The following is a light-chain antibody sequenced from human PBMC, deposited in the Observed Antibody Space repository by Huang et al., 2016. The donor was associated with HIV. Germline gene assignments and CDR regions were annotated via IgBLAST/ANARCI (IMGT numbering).Light chain of an antibody. CDR2: SAS. J-gene: IGKJ1*01. V-gene: IGKV1-8*01. CDR1: QGIISY. CDR3: QQYYSYPRT. Sequence: AIRMTQSPSSLSASTGDRVTITCRASQGIISYLAWYQQKPGKAPKRLIYSASTLQSGVPSRFSGSGSGTDFTLTISCLQSEDFATYYCQQYYSYPRTFGQGTKVEIK.